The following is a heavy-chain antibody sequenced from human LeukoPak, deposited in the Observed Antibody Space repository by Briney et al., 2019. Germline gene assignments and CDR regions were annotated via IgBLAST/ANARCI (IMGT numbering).Heavy chain of an antibody. J-gene: IGHJ4*02. D-gene: IGHD5-12*01. CDR3: ARRNSGRNFDY. V-gene: IGHV3-9*01. CDR2: ISWNSGSI. CDR1: GFTFSSYW. Sequence: GGSLRLSCAASGFTFSSYWMSWVRQAPGKGLEWVSGISWNSGSIGYADSVKGRLTISRDNAKNSLYLQMSSLRAEDTALYYCARRNSGRNFDYWGQGTLVTVSS.